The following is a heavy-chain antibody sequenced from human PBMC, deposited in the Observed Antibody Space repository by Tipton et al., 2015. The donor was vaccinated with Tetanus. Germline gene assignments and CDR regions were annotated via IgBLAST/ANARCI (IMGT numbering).Heavy chain of an antibody. Sequence: TLSLTCTVSGGSISSYYWSWIRQPPGKGLEWIGYIYYSGSTNYNPSLKSRVTISVDTSKNQFSLKLSSVTAADTAVYYCARKIIAAAGAYFYYCGMVVWGQGTTVTVSS. CDR3: ARKIIAAAGAYFYYCGMVV. CDR1: GGSISSYY. D-gene: IGHD6-13*01. J-gene: IGHJ6*02. CDR2: IYYSGST. V-gene: IGHV4-59*01.